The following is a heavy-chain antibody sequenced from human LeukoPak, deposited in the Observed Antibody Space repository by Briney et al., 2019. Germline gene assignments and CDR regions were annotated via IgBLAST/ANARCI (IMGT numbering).Heavy chain of an antibody. CDR2: INWNGGST. CDR1: GGSISSGDYY. V-gene: IGHV3-20*04. D-gene: IGHD2-2*01. Sequence: ETLSLTCTVSGGSISSGDYYWSWVRQAPGKGLEWVSGINWNGGSTGYADSVKGRFTISRDNAKNSLYLQMNSLRAEDTAVYYCARDSRQNWFDPWGQGTLVTVSS. CDR3: ARDSRQNWFDP. J-gene: IGHJ5*02.